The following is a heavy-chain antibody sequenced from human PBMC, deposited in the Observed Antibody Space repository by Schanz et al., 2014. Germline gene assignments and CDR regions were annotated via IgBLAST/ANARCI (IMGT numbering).Heavy chain of an antibody. CDR3: ARGLIAAAGGAFDY. J-gene: IGHJ4*02. CDR2: ISASGGTT. Sequence: EVQLVESGGGLIQPGGSLRLSCAASGFGFSSYSMNWVRQAPGKGLEWVSAISASGGTTYYADSVKGRFTISRDNSKNTLYLQMNSLRAGDAAVYYCARGLIAAAGGAFDYWGQGTLVAVSA. D-gene: IGHD6-13*01. V-gene: IGHV3-23*04. CDR1: GFGFSSYS.